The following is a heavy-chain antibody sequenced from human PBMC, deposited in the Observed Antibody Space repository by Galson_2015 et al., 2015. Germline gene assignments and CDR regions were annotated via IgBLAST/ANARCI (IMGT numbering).Heavy chain of an antibody. Sequence: SLRLSCAASGFTVSDNYMSWFRQAPGRGLEWVSVMYSGGATYYADSMKGRFTISRDRSKNMVYLQMNSLRVEDTAVYYCARDRRDAGNYWGQGTRVTVSS. CDR2: MYSGGAT. J-gene: IGHJ4*02. CDR1: GFTVSDNY. D-gene: IGHD5-24*01. CDR3: ARDRRDAGNY. V-gene: IGHV3-53*01.